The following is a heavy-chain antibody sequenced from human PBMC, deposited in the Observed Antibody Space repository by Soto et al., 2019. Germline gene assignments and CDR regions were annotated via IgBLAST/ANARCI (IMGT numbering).Heavy chain of an antibody. CDR1: GFTFSSYA. CDR2: ISGSGGST. Sequence: EVQLLESGGGLVQPGGSLRLSCAASGFTFSSYAMSWVRQAPGKGLERVCVISGSGGSTYSADSVKGRFTISRDNSKTTLYMQMNSLRAEDTAVYYCAKRTVGWSFDLWGRGTLVTVSS. V-gene: IGHV3-23*01. CDR3: AKRTVGWSFDL. J-gene: IGHJ2*01. D-gene: IGHD4-17*01.